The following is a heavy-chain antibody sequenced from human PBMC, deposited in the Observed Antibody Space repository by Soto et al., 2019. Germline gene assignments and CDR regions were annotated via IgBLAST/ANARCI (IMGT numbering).Heavy chain of an antibody. D-gene: IGHD5-12*01. CDR1: GGSISSYY. J-gene: IGHJ4*02. CDR2: IYYAGST. V-gene: IGHV4-59*08. Sequence: SETLSLTCTVSGGSISSYYWSWIRQPPGRGLEWIGFIYYAGSTKYNPSLNSRVTISVDTSKNQFSLTVTSVTAADTAVYYCALCIVARETFDYWGQGTLVTVSS. CDR3: ALCIVARETFDY.